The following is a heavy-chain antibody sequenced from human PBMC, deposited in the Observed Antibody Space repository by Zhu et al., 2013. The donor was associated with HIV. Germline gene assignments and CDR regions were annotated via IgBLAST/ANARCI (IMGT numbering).Heavy chain of an antibody. Sequence: QVHLVQSGAEVKKPGASVKVSCKASGYTFTGYFIHWVRQAPGQGLEWMGWINPNSGGTNYAQKFQGRVIMTTDTSTRAAYLELGSLRSDDSAVYYCARVRSLSGAFDLWGQGTMVTVSS. CDR2: INPNSGGT. D-gene: IGHD3-10*01. CDR3: ARVRSLSGAFDL. J-gene: IGHJ3*01. V-gene: IGHV1-2*02. CDR1: GYTFTGYF.